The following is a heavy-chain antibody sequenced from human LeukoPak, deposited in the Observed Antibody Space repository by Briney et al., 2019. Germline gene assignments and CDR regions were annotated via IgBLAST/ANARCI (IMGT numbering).Heavy chain of an antibody. CDR2: IYHGGST. J-gene: IGHJ4*02. CDR1: GGSIRTSNYY. Sequence: SETLSLTCTVSGGSIRTSNYYWGWIRQPPGKGLELIGNIYHGGSTYYTPSLRSRVTMSVDTSKNQFSLKLNSVTAADTAVYYCARTPPGPDYRCWDQGILVTVSS. D-gene: IGHD1-14*01. V-gene: IGHV4-39*07. CDR3: ARTPPGPDYRC.